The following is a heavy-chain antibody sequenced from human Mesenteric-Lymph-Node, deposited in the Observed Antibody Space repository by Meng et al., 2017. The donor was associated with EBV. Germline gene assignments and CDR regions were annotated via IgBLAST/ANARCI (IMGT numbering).Heavy chain of an antibody. V-gene: IGHV4-30-4*01. CDR3: ARGNYNFGQNFDY. Sequence: QVQRQGSGPGLVKPSQTLSLTCAVAGGSISGSPYYWSWIRQSPGKGLEWIGYSSGNTYYNPSLKSRVSISLDTSKNQFFLKLTSVTAADTAVYYCARGNYNFGQNFDYWGQGTLVTVSS. CDR2: YSSGNT. CDR1: GGSISGSPYY. J-gene: IGHJ4*02. D-gene: IGHD1-1*01.